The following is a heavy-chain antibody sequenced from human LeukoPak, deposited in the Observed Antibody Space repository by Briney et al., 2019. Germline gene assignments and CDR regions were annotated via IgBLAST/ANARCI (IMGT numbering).Heavy chain of an antibody. J-gene: IGHJ5*02. D-gene: IGHD3-22*01. Sequence: GGSLRPSCAASGFTFSSYWMSWVRQAPGKGLECVANINQDGSEKYYVDSVKGRLTISRDNAKNSLYLQMNTLRAEDTAVYYCAGGGFYYYDSSGYYGFDPWGQGTLVTVSS. CDR3: AGGGFYYYDSSGYYGFDP. CDR1: GFTFSSYW. V-gene: IGHV3-7*01. CDR2: INQDGSEK.